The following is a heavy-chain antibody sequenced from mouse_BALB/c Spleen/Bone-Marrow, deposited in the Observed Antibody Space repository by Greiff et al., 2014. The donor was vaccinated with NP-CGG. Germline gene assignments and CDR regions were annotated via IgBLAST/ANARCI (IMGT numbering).Heavy chain of an antibody. CDR2: IYYSGTI. D-gene: IGHD2-3*01. J-gene: IGHJ2*01. CDR3: ARYDGYYFDY. CDR1: GISITTGNYR. V-gene: IGHV3-5*02. Sequence: EVKLMESGPGLVKPSQTVSLTCTVTGISITTGNYRWSWIRQFPGNKLEWIGYIYYSGTITYNPSLTSRTTITRDTSKNQFFLEMNSLTAEDTATYSCARYDGYYFDYWGQGTTLTVSS.